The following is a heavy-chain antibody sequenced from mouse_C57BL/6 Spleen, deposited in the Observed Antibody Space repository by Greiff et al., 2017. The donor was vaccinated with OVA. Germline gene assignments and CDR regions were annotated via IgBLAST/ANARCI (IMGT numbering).Heavy chain of an antibody. CDR3: ARYYYGVGTDFDV. Sequence: QVQLQQPGAELVMPGASVKLSCKASGYTFTSYWMHWVKQRPGQGLEWIGEIDPSDSYTNYNQKFKGKSTLTVDKSSSTAYMQLSSLTSEDSAVYYCARYYYGVGTDFDVWGTGTTVTVSS. D-gene: IGHD1-1*01. CDR1: GYTFTSYW. CDR2: IDPSDSYT. J-gene: IGHJ1*03. V-gene: IGHV1-69*01.